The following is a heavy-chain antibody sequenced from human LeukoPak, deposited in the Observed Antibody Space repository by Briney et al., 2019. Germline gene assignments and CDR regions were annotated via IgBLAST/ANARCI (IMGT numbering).Heavy chain of an antibody. CDR2: IRNDGSDK. V-gene: IGHV3-30*02. Sequence: GGSLRISCAASGFSFRSYGMHWVRQAPGQGLEWVAFIRNDGSDKYYADSVRGRFTISRHNSKNSLHVQINSLRVEDTGVYYCAKDLEAGTSGYSLDYWGQGTLVSVSS. CDR3: AKDLEAGTSGYSLDY. D-gene: IGHD3-22*01. CDR1: GFSFRSYG. J-gene: IGHJ4*02.